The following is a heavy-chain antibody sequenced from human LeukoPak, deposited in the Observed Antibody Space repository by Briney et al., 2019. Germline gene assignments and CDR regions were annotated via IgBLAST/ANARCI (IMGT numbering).Heavy chain of an antibody. D-gene: IGHD3-22*01. V-gene: IGHV3-23*01. CDR1: GFTFNNFA. CDR3: AKDRYDSGGYYSYYFDC. Sequence: GGSLRLSCAASGFTFNNFAVNWVRKAPGKGLEWGSSISGSGDSTYYADSVKGRFTISRDNSKNTLFLQMNSLRAEDTAVYYCAKDRYDSGGYYSYYFDCWGQGTLVTVSS. CDR2: ISGSGDST. J-gene: IGHJ4*02.